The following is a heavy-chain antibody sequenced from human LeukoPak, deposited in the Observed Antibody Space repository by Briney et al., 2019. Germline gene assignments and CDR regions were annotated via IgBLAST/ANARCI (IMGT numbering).Heavy chain of an antibody. CDR2: ISSGSTYI. D-gene: IGHD2-15*01. J-gene: IGHJ4*02. CDR3: AREVACSGGSCYSRFFDY. V-gene: IGHV3-21*01. CDR1: GFTFSSYS. Sequence: GGSLRLSCAASGFTFSSYSMNWVRQAPGKGLEWVSSISSGSTYIYYADSVKGGFTISRDNTKNSLYLQMNSLRAEDTAVYYCAREVACSGGSCYSRFFDYWGQGTLVTVSS.